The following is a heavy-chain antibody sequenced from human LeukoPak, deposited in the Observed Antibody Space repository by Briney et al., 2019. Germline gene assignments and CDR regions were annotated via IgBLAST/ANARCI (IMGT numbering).Heavy chain of an antibody. Sequence: SETLSLTCSVSGGSIASSSYYWSWIRQPPGKGLEWIGYIYYSGSTNYNPSLKSRVTILVDTSKNQFSLKLSSVTAADTAVYFCARDWGVGGRPGYMDVWGKGTTVTVSS. CDR2: IYYSGST. V-gene: IGHV4-61*01. J-gene: IGHJ6*03. CDR3: ARDWGVGGRPGYMDV. CDR1: GGSIASSSYY. D-gene: IGHD6-6*01.